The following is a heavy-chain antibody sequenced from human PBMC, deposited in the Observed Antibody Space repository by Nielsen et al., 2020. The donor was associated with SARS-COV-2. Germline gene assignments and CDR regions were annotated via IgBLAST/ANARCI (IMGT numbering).Heavy chain of an antibody. J-gene: IGHJ6*02. V-gene: IGHV4-31*03. D-gene: IGHD5-12*01. CDR3: ARESSGYDHYNYGMDV. CDR1: GGSISSGGYY. CDR2: IYFSGRT. Sequence: SETLSLTCTVSGGSISSGGYYWSWIRHHPGKGLEWIGYIYFSGRTCYNPSLKSRVTISVDTSKNQFTLSLRSVTAAGMAVYYCARESSGYDHYNYGMDVWGQGTTVTVSS.